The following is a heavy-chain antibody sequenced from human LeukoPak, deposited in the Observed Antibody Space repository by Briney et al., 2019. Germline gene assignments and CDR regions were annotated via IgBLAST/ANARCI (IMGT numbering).Heavy chain of an antibody. CDR3: ARVRGSYKILNWFDP. V-gene: IGHV4-4*07. CDR1: GDSISYFY. D-gene: IGHD1-26*01. J-gene: IGHJ5*02. Sequence: SETLSLTCSVSGDSISYFYWSWIRQAAGRGLEWIGRISGSGSTDYNASLKSRVTMSVDTSKSQLSLKVISVTAADTAVYYCARVRGSYKILNWFDPWGQGTLVTVSS. CDR2: ISGSGST.